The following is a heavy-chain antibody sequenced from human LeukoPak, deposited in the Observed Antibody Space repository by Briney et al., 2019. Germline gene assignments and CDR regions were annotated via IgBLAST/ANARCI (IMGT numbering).Heavy chain of an antibody. D-gene: IGHD6-19*01. CDR3: AGEALRVAGLTPFDY. V-gene: IGHV3-21*01. CDR1: GFTFSSYS. Sequence: GGSLRLSCAASGFTFSSYSMNWVRQAPGKGLEWVSSISSSSSYIYYADSVKGRFTISRDNAKNSLYLQMNGRRGEDTAVYYFAGEALRVAGLTPFDYWGQGTLVTVSP. J-gene: IGHJ4*02. CDR2: ISSSSSYI.